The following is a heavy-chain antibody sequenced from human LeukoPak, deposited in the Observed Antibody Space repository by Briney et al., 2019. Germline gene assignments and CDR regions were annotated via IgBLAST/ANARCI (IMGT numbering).Heavy chain of an antibody. CDR2: IYYSGST. V-gene: IGHV4-4*02. CDR3: ASGLGAARSCFEY. Sequence: PSETLSPTCAVSGGSISTSKWWSWVRQPPGKGLEWIGAIYYSGSTNYNPSLNGRVTISVDTSKNPVSLKLNSVTATDPAVYFLASGLGAARSCFEYWGQGTLVTVSS. D-gene: IGHD6-25*01. CDR1: GGSISTSKW. J-gene: IGHJ4*02.